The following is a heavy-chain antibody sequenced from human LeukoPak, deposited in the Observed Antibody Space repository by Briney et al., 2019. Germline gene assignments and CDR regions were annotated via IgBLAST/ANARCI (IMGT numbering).Heavy chain of an antibody. CDR1: GESFSGYY. J-gene: IGHJ5*02. CDR2: IIHSGST. D-gene: IGHD2-15*01. Sequence: SETLSLTCAVYGESFSGYYWSWIRQPPGKGLEWIGDIIHSGSTNYNPSLKSRVTISVDTSKNQFSLKLSSVTAADTAVYYCARAPLYSTSWFDPWGQGTLVTVSS. CDR3: ARAPLYSTSWFDP. V-gene: IGHV4-34*12.